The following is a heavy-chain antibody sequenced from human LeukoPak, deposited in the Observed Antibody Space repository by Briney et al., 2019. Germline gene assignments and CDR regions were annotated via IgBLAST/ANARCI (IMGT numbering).Heavy chain of an antibody. CDR1: GGSISSGKW. CDR2: INHSGST. Sequence: TLSLTCAVSGGSISSGKWWSWVRQPPGKGLEWIGEINHSGSTNYNPSLKSRVTISVDTSKNQFSLKLSSVTAADTAVYYCARSQARLGWFDPWGQGALVTVSS. V-gene: IGHV4-4*02. D-gene: IGHD6-19*01. CDR3: ARSQARLGWFDP. J-gene: IGHJ5*02.